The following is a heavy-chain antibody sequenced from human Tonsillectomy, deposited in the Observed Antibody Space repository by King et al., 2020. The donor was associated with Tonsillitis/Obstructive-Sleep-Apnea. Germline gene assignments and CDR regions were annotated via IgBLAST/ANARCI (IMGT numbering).Heavy chain of an antibody. CDR2: INTNTGNP. J-gene: IGHJ4*02. CDR3: ARDSDYRKCGDHCDY. Sequence: VQLVESGSELKKPGASVKVSCKASGYMFNIYGMNWVRQAPGQGLEWMGWINTNTGNPTCAQVFTGRVVFSLDTSHSTAYPQISSLQAEDTAVYYCARDSDYRKCGDHCDYWGQGTLVTVSS. CDR1: GYMFNIYG. D-gene: IGHD4-11*01. V-gene: IGHV7-4-1*02.